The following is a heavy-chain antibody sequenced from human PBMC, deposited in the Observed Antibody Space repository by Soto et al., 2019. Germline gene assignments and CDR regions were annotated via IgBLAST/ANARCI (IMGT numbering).Heavy chain of an antibody. CDR2: IIPIFGTA. D-gene: IGHD3-10*01. Sequence: GASVKVSCKASGGTFSSYAISWVRQAPGQGLEWMGGIIPIFGTANYAQKFQGRVTITADESTSTAYMELSSLRSEDTAVYYCARDASEHMVRGEDLHTHFDYWGQGTLVTVSS. CDR3: ARDASEHMVRGEDLHTHFDY. CDR1: GGTFSSYA. V-gene: IGHV1-69*13. J-gene: IGHJ4*02.